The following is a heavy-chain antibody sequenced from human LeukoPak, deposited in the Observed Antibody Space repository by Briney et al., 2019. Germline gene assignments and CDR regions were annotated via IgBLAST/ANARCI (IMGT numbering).Heavy chain of an antibody. CDR2: IYYSGST. J-gene: IGHJ4*02. Sequence: SETLSLTCAVYGGSFSGYYWSWIRQPPGKGLKWIGYIYYSGSTNYNPSLKSRVTISVDTSKNQFSLKLSSVTAADTAVYYCARGGSRWLQFGYWGQGTLVTVSS. D-gene: IGHD5-24*01. CDR1: GGSFSGYY. CDR3: ARGGSRWLQFGY. V-gene: IGHV4-59*01.